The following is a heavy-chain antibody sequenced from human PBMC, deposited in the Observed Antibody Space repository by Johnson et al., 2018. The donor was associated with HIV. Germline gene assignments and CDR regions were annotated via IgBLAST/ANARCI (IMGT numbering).Heavy chain of an antibody. CDR2: MSWNSGSK. D-gene: IGHD2-8*02. Sequence: VQLVESGGGLVQPGRSLRLSCAASGFTFDDYAMHWVRQAPGKGLEWVSGMSWNSGSKGYEDPVKGRFTISRDNAKNSLYLQMNSLRAEDTALYYCARDEGYCTGGVCSDAFDIWGQGTLVTVSS. CDR3: ARDEGYCTGGVCSDAFDI. J-gene: IGHJ3*02. V-gene: IGHV3-9*01. CDR1: GFTFDDYA.